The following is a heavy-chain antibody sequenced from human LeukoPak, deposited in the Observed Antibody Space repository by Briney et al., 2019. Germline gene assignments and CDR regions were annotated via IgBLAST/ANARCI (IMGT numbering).Heavy chain of an antibody. CDR2: ISGSGSST. V-gene: IGHV3-23*01. CDR1: ASTFSGYG. D-gene: IGHD3-22*01. J-gene: IGHJ4*02. CDR3: AKDRVPVSMI. Sequence: GGSLRLSCAASASTFSGYGMSWVRQAPGKWLEWVSGISGSGSSTYYADSVKGRFTISRDNSKSTLYLQMSSLRAEDTAVYYCAKDRVPVSMIWGQGTLVTVSS.